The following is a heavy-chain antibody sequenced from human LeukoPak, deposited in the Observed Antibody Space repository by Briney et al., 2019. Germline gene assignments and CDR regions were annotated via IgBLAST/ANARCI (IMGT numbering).Heavy chain of an antibody. CDR1: GGSISRYY. J-gene: IGHJ5*02. CDR2: IDTSGST. V-gene: IGHV4-4*07. CDR3: ARKGSLGYCSSTSCTPNWFDP. D-gene: IGHD2-2*01. Sequence: SETLSLTCTVSGGSISRYYWSWIRQPAGKGLEWIGRIDTSGSTNYNPSLKSRVTMSVDTSKNQFSLKLSSVTAADTAVYYCARKGSLGYCSSTSCTPNWFDPWGQGTLVTVSS.